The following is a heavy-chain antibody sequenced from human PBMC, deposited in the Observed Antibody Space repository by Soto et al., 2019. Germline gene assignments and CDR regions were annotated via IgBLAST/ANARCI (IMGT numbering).Heavy chain of an antibody. V-gene: IGHV3-53*01. CDR1: GFTVSSNY. CDR2: IYSGGST. Sequence: GESLRLSCAVSGFTVSSNYMSWVRQAPGKGLEWVSVIYSGGSTYYAGSVKGRFTISRDNSKSTLYLQMNSLRAEDTAVYYCARGDDYGDYVFDYWGQGTLVTVSS. D-gene: IGHD4-17*01. J-gene: IGHJ4*02. CDR3: ARGDDYGDYVFDY.